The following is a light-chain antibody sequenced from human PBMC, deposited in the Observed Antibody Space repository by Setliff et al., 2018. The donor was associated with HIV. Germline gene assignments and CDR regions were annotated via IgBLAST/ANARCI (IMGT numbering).Light chain of an antibody. V-gene: IGLV2-23*02. Sequence: QSALTQPASASGPPGQSITISCTGTSSDVGSYNLVSWYPQHPGKAPKLMIYEVSKRPSGVSNRFSGSKSGNTASLTISGLQAEDEADYSCCSHAGSRIFYVFGTGTKVTVL. CDR2: EVS. CDR1: SSDVGSYNL. CDR3: CSHAGSRIFYV. J-gene: IGLJ1*01.